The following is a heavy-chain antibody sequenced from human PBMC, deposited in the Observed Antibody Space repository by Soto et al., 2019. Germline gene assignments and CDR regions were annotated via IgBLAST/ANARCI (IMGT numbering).Heavy chain of an antibody. CDR1: GGSISSGGYY. CDR2: IYYSGST. J-gene: IGHJ4*02. V-gene: IGHV4-31*03. Sequence: QVQLQESGPGLVKPSQTLSLTCTVSGGSISSGGYYWSWIRQHPGKGLEWIGYIYYSGSTYYNPSLKCRVTIPVATSKNQFSLKLSSVTAADTAVYYCARSSTGANYFDYWGQGTLVTVSS. D-gene: IGHD2-2*01. CDR3: ARSSTGANYFDY.